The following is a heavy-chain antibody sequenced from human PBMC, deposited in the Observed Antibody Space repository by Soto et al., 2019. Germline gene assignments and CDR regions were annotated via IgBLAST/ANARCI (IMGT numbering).Heavy chain of an antibody. CDR2: INAGNGNT. Sequence: ASVKVSCKDSGYTLTSYARQWVRQAPGQRLEWMGWINAGNGNTKYSQKFQGRVTITRDTSASTAYMELSSLRSEDTAVYYCARGPQERYCSGGSCYSTDYYYMDVWGKGTTVTVSS. CDR3: ARGPQERYCSGGSCYSTDYYYMDV. CDR1: GYTLTSYA. J-gene: IGHJ6*03. V-gene: IGHV1-3*01. D-gene: IGHD2-15*01.